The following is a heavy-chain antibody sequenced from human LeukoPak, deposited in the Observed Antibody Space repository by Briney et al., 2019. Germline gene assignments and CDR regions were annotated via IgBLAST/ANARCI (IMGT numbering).Heavy chain of an antibody. CDR1: GFTFSSYA. J-gene: IGHJ4*02. Sequence: PGGSLRLSCAASGFTFSSYAMSWIRQPPGKGLEWIGSIYYSGNTYYTPSLKSRVTISLETSKNQFSLRLSSVTAADTAVYYCARHNGYSFGRQDYWGQGTLVTVSS. CDR2: IYYSGNT. D-gene: IGHD5-18*01. V-gene: IGHV4-39*01. CDR3: ARHNGYSFGRQDY.